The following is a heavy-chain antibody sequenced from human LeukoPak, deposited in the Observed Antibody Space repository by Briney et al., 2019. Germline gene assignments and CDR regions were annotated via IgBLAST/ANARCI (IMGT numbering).Heavy chain of an antibody. J-gene: IGHJ4*02. D-gene: IGHD6-19*01. CDR1: RFTFSNYA. V-gene: IGHV3-23*01. CDR2: ISISGGST. Sequence: GGSLRLSCAASRFTFSNYAMNWVRQAPGKGLEGVSAISISGGSTYYADSVKGRFTISRDNSKNTLYMQMTSLRAEDTAIYYCAKDGGSAMAAVYYFDSWGQGALVTVSS. CDR3: AKDGGSAMAAVYYFDS.